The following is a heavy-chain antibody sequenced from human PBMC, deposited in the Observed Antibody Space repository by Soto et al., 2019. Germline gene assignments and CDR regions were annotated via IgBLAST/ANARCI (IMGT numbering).Heavy chain of an antibody. D-gene: IGHD3-3*01. CDR2: ISYSGST. Sequence: PSDTLSLTCTVSGVSISSNNYYWNLIRQPPGKGLEWIGYISYSGSTSYNPSLKSRLTISADTSKNQFSLNLSSVTAADTAVYYCARRVGTYSAFWSGYYDFWGQGTLVTVSS. J-gene: IGHJ4*01. CDR1: GVSISSNNYY. CDR3: ARRVGTYSAFWSGYYDF. V-gene: IGHV4-30-4*02.